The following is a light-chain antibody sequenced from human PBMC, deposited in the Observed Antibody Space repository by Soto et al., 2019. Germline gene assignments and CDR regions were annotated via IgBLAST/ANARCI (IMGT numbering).Light chain of an antibody. CDR3: QSYDISLSGFVV. CDR1: SSNIGAGYD. Sequence: QTVVTQPPSVSGAPGQRVTISCTGSSSNIGAGYDVHWYLQLPGTVPKLLIYGNTNRPSGVPDRFSGSKSGTSASLAITGLQAEDEADYYCQSYDISLSGFVVFGGGTKVTVL. J-gene: IGLJ2*01. CDR2: GNT. V-gene: IGLV1-40*01.